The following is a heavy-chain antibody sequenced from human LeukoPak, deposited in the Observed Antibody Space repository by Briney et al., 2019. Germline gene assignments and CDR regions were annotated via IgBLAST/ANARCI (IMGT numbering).Heavy chain of an antibody. Sequence: GESLKISCKGSGYSLTSFWIGWVRQMPGKGLEWMGIIYPCDYDNRYSPSFKDQVNISADKSSNTANMQWSSLKASDTAMYYCARLYYYYDSSGYPTSTYFDYWGQGTLVTVSS. CDR1: GYSLTSFW. J-gene: IGHJ4*02. D-gene: IGHD3-22*01. V-gene: IGHV5-51*01. CDR2: IYPCDYDN. CDR3: ARLYYYYDSSGYPTSTYFDY.